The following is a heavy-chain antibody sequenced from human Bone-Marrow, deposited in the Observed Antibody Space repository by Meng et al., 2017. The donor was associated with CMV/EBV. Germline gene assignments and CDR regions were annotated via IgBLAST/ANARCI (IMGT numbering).Heavy chain of an antibody. CDR1: GFTFDDYA. CDR3: AKVFGVDYYDSSGYYYVDYFDY. Sequence: GGSLRLSCAASGFTFDDYAMHWVRQAPGKGLEWVSGISWNSGSIGYADSVKGRFTISRDNSKNTLYLQMNSLRAEDTAVYYCAKVFGVDYYDSSGYYYVDYFDYWGQGTLVTVSS. D-gene: IGHD3-22*01. J-gene: IGHJ4*02. CDR2: ISWNSGSI. V-gene: IGHV3-9*01.